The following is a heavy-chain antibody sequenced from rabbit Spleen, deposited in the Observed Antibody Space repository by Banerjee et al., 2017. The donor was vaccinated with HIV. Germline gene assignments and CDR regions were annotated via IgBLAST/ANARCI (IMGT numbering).Heavy chain of an antibody. Sequence: QSLEESGGDLVKPGASLTLTCTASGFSFSSSYYMCWVRQAPGKGLEWIACIYGGVSGTTYYATWATGRFTISKTSSTTVTLQMTSLTAADTATYFCARNFDLWGPGTLVT. V-gene: IGHV1S40*01. CDR2: IYGGVSGTT. J-gene: IGHJ4*01. CDR3: ARNFDL. CDR1: GFSFSSSYY.